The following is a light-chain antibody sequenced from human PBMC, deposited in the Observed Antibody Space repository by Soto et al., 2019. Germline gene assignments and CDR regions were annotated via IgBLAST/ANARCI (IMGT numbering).Light chain of an antibody. CDR1: SSNIGAGYE. CDR2: ENN. CDR3: QSYDSSLSGYV. J-gene: IGLJ1*01. V-gene: IGLV1-40*01. Sequence: QLVLTQPPSVSGAPGQRVTISCTGSSSNIGAGYEAHWYQQVPGTAPKLLIYENNNRPSGVPDRFSGSKSGTSASLAITGLQAEDEAEYYCQSYDSSLSGYVFGTGTKLTVL.